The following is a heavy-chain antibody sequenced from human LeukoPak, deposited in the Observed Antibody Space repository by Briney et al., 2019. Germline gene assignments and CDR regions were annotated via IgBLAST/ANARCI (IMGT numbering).Heavy chain of an antibody. CDR1: GGSISSYY. Sequence: SGTLSLTCTVSGGSISSYYWSWLRQPPGKGLEWIGNIYYSGTTNYNPSLKSRVTMSVDTSKNQFSLKLSFVIAADTAVYYCARHPTGYSTGWYVDWGQGTLVTVSS. CDR2: IYYSGTT. CDR3: ARHPTGYSTGWYVD. D-gene: IGHD6-19*01. J-gene: IGHJ4*02. V-gene: IGHV4-59*08.